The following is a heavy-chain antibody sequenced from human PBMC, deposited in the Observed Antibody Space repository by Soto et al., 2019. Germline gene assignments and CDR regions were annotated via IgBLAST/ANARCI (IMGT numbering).Heavy chain of an antibody. Sequence: QMQLVQSGPEVKKPGTSVKVSCKASGITFRRTAVQWMRQARGQRLEWIGRIVVGTGSTTYAQIVQERIAITRDMSTNTAYMELSGLRPEDTAIYYCAAATSIALGFRYLGQGTLVTVSS. CDR3: AAATSIALGFRY. J-gene: IGHJ4*02. CDR1: GITFRRTA. V-gene: IGHV1-58*01. D-gene: IGHD1-26*01. CDR2: IVVGTGST.